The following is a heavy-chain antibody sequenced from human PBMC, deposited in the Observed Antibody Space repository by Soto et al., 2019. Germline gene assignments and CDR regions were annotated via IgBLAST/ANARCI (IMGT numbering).Heavy chain of an antibody. CDR1: GYTFTRYA. V-gene: IGHV1-3*01. J-gene: IGHJ5*02. D-gene: IGHD2-2*01. Sequence: AXLKVSCLASGYTFTRYAIRWLRQAPGQRLEWMGWVNAGNGNTKYSQKFQGRVTITRDTSASTAYMELSSLRSEDTAVYYCARVGCSSNRCYGRNWFDTWGQGTLVTVSS. CDR3: ARVGCSSNRCYGRNWFDT. CDR2: VNAGNGNT.